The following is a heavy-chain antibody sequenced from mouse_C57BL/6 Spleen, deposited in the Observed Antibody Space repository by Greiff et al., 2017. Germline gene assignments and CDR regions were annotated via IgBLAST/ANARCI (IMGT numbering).Heavy chain of an antibody. CDR2: ISSGSSTI. CDR1: GFTFSDYG. CDR3: ARLYYGSSYGYFDV. J-gene: IGHJ1*03. Sequence: DVMLVESGGGLVKPGGSLKLSCAASGFTFSDYGMHWVRQAPEKGLEWVAYISSGSSTIYYADTVKGRFTISRDNAKNTLFLQMTSLRSEDTAMYYCARLYYGSSYGYFDVWGTGTTVTVSS. V-gene: IGHV5-17*01. D-gene: IGHD1-1*01.